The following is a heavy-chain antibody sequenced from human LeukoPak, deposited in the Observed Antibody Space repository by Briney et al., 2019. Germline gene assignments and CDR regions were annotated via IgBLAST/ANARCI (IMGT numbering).Heavy chain of an antibody. CDR3: ARAPTWGAWGTYRYDFDW. CDR2: IIPIFGTA. D-gene: IGHD3-16*02. J-gene: IGHJ4*02. V-gene: IGHV1-69*06. CDR1: GGTFSSYA. Sequence: SVKVSCKASGGTFSSYAISWVRQAPGQGLEWMGGIIPIFGTANYAQKFQGRVTITADKSTSTAYMELSSLRSEDTAVYYCARAPTWGAWGTYRYDFDWWGQGTLVTVSS.